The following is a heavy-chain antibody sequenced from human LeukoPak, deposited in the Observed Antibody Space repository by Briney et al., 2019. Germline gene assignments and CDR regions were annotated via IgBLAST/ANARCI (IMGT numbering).Heavy chain of an antibody. V-gene: IGHV3-64D*06. CDR3: VPRGSSGWYDY. CDR1: GFTFSTYP. D-gene: IGHD6-19*01. Sequence: GGSLRLSCSASGFTFSTYPMHWVRQATGRGLECVSAITNIVGGTYYADSVKGRFTISRDNSKNTLYLQMSSLSAEDTAVYYGVPRGSSGWYDYWGHGSLVTVSS. J-gene: IGHJ5*01. CDR2: ITNIVGGT.